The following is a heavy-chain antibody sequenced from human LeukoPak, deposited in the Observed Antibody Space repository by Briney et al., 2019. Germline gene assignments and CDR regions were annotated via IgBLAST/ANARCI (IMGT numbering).Heavy chain of an antibody. CDR2: IYYSGST. D-gene: IGHD3-22*01. CDR1: GASISSYY. J-gene: IGHJ4*02. Sequence: SETLPLTYTVSGASISSYYWGWIRQPPGKGLEWIGYIYYSGSTNYNPALKSRVTISEDTSKNQISLKLSSVTAADTAVYYCARVRGYYDSSGYDYWGQGTLVTVSS. V-gene: IGHV4-59*01. CDR3: ARVRGYYDSSGYDY.